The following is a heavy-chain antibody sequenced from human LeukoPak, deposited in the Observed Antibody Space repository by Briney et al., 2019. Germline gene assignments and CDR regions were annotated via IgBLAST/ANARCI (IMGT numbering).Heavy chain of an antibody. V-gene: IGHV4-59*01. CDR1: GGSISSYY. CDR3: ARGPPMTTVTTYYYYYMDV. D-gene: IGHD4-11*01. Sequence: SETLSLTCTVSGGSISSYYWSWVRQPPGKGLEWIGYIYYSGSTNYNPSLKSRDTISVDTSKNQFSLKLSSVTAADTAVYYCARGPPMTTVTTYYYYYMDVWGKGTTVTVSS. CDR2: IYYSGST. J-gene: IGHJ6*03.